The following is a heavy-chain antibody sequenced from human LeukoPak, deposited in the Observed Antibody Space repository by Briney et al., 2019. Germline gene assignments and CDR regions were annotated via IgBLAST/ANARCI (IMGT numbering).Heavy chain of an antibody. D-gene: IGHD1-26*01. CDR2: IRYDGSNK. CDR1: GFTFSSYG. CDR3: ARAASGSYPGYFDY. Sequence: GGSLRLSCAASGFTFSSYGMHWVRQAPGKGLEWVAFIRYDGSNKYYADSVKGRFTISRDNSKNTLYLQMNSLRVEDTAVYYCARAASGSYPGYFDYWGQGTLVTVSS. J-gene: IGHJ4*02. V-gene: IGHV3-30*02.